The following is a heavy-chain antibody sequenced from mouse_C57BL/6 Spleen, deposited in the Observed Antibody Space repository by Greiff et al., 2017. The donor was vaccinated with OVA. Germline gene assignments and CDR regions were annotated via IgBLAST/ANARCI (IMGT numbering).Heavy chain of an antibody. V-gene: IGHV3-6*01. Sequence: ESGPGLVKPSQSLSLTCSVTGYSITSGYFWNWIRQFPGNKLEWMGYISYDGSNNYNPSFKNRISITRDTSKNQFFLKLNAVTTEDTATYYCARDHSNYPTWFAYWGQGTLVTVSA. CDR2: ISYDGSN. CDR3: ARDHSNYPTWFAY. CDR1: GYSITSGYF. D-gene: IGHD2-5*01. J-gene: IGHJ3*01.